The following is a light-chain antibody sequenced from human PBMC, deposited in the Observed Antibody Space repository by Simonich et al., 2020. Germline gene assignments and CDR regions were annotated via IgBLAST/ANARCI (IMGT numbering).Light chain of an antibody. CDR2: GSS. CDR3: QQYNNWPPLT. V-gene: IGKV3-15*01. Sequence: EIVMMQSPATLSVSPGERATLSCRASQSVSSNLAWYQQKPGQAPRLLIYGSSTRATGIPYRFSGSGAGTEFTLTISSLQSEDFAVYYCQQYNNWPPLTFGGGTKVEIK. J-gene: IGKJ4*01. CDR1: QSVSSN.